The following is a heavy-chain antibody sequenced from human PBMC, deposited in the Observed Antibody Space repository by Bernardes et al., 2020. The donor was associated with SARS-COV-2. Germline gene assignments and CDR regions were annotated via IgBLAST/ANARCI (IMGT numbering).Heavy chain of an antibody. CDR1: GFTFRSYW. CDR2: IKQDGSGT. Sequence: GGSLRLSCAASGFTFRSYWMRWVRQAPGKGLVWVANIKQDGSGTYYVDSVKGRFPISRDNAKNSLYLQMNSLRAEDTAVYYCARDSFAADAITYYCYGMDVWGKGTTVPVSS. D-gene: IGHD2-8*01. V-gene: IGHV3-7*04. J-gene: IGHJ6*04. CDR3: ARDSFAADAITYYCYGMDV.